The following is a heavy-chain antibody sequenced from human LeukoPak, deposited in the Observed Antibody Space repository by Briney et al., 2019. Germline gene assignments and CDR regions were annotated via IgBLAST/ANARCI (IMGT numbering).Heavy chain of an antibody. CDR2: IWYDGSNK. D-gene: IGHD3-22*01. Sequence: GRSLRLSCAASGFTFSSYGMHWVRQAPGKGLEWVAVIWYDGSNKYYADSVKGRFTISRDNSKNPLYLQMNSLRAEDTAVYYCARADYYDSSGCFDYWGQGTLVTVSS. J-gene: IGHJ4*02. CDR1: GFTFSSYG. CDR3: ARADYYDSSGCFDY. V-gene: IGHV3-33*01.